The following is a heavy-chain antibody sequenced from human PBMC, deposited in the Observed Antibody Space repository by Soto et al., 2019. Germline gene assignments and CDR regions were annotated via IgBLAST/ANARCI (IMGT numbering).Heavy chain of an antibody. D-gene: IGHD1-20*01. CDR3: ARDGGNWNPHYMDV. CDR2: IKQDGSEK. CDR1: GFTFSSYW. Sequence: GGSLRLSCAASGFTFSSYWMSWVRQAPGKGLEWVANIKQDGSEKYYVDSVKGRFTISRDNAKNSLYLQMNSLRAEDTAVYYCARDGGNWNPHYMDVWGKGTTVTVSS. V-gene: IGHV3-7*01. J-gene: IGHJ6*03.